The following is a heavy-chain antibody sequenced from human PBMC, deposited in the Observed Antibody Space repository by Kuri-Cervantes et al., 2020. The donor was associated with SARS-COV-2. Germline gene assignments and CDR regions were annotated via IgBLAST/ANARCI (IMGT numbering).Heavy chain of an antibody. CDR1: GYTFTGYY. D-gene: IGHD3-16*02. V-gene: IGHV1-18*04. CDR3: ARDHRMVTFGGVIDHFDY. Sequence: GGSLRLSCKASGYTFTGYYMHWVRQAPGQGLEWMGWISGYNGNTNYAQKLQGRVTMTTDTSTSTADMEPRSLRSDDTAVYYCARDHRMVTFGGVIDHFDYWGQGTLVTVSS. J-gene: IGHJ4*02. CDR2: ISGYNGNT.